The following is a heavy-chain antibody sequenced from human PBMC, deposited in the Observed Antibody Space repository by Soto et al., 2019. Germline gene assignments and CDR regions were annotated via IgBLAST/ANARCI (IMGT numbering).Heavy chain of an antibody. D-gene: IGHD2-21*01. CDR3: ARGRGSEHIGYFDY. V-gene: IGHV1-69*12. J-gene: IGHJ4*02. Sequence: QVQLVQSGAEAKKPGASVKVSCKASGGTCSSYAISWVRQAPGQGIEWMGGLIPIFGTANYAQKFQGRVTITADESTSTAYMELSSLRSEDTAVYYCARGRGSEHIGYFDYWGQGTLVTVSS. CDR2: LIPIFGTA. CDR1: GGTCSSYA.